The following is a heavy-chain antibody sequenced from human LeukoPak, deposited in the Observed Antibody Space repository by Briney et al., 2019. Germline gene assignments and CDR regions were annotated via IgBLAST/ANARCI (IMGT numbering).Heavy chain of an antibody. CDR3: ASSPSAFSGMDV. Sequence: PSETLSLTCTVSGGSISSSSYYWGWVRQPPGKGREWVGSIYYSGSTYYNPSLKSRVTISVDTSKHQFSLKLSSVTAADTAVYYCASSPSAFSGMDVWGKGTTVTVSS. CDR1: GGSISSSSYY. V-gene: IGHV4-39*01. D-gene: IGHD3-10*01. J-gene: IGHJ6*03. CDR2: IYYSGST.